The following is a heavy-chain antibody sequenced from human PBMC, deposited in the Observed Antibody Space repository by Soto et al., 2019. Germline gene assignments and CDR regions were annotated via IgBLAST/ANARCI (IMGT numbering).Heavy chain of an antibody. Sequence: PGESLKISCKGSGYSFTSYWIGWVRQMPGKGLEWMGIIYPGDSDTRYSPSFQGQVTISADKSISTAYLQWSSLKASDTAMYYFARLPIYYGSGTGPQYYYYRDVGGKGTRVTVSS. CDR2: IYPGDSDT. J-gene: IGHJ6*03. V-gene: IGHV5-51*01. CDR1: GYSFTSYW. D-gene: IGHD3-10*01. CDR3: ARLPIYYGSGTGPQYYYYRDV.